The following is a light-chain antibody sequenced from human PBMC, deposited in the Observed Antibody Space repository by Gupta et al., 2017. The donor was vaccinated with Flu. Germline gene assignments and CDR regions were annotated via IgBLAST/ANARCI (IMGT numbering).Light chain of an antibody. Sequence: DLVLTQSPDSLAVSLGERATINCRSSQSILYTSNNRNYLAWYQQKPGQPPKLLIYWASTRESGVPDRFSGSGSGTDFTLTISSLQAEDVATYYCQQYYDGPRTFGQGTQVAIK. V-gene: IGKV4-1*01. CDR3: QQYYDGPRT. J-gene: IGKJ1*01. CDR2: WAS. CDR1: QSILYTSNNRNY.